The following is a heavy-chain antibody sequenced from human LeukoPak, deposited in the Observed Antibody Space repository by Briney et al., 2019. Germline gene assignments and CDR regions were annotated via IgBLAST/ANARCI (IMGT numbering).Heavy chain of an antibody. V-gene: IGHV3-33*06. Sequence: GGSLRLSCAASGFTFSSYGMHWVRQAPGKGLEWVAVIWYDGSNKYYADSVKGRFTISRDNSKNTLYLQMNSLRAEDTAVYYCANPSLFGVADDYWGQGTLVTVSS. D-gene: IGHD3-3*01. CDR1: GFTFSSYG. J-gene: IGHJ4*02. CDR2: IWYDGSNK. CDR3: ANPSLFGVADDY.